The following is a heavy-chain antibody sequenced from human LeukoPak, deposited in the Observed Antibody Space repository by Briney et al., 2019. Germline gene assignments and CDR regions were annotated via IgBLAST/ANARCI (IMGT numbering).Heavy chain of an antibody. V-gene: IGHV3-23*01. CDR3: AKNSGSYDLHY. D-gene: IGHD1-26*01. Sequence: GGSLRLSCAASGFTFSNYAMSWVRQAPGKGLEWVSAICGSGGSTYYADSVKGRFTISRDNSKNTLYLQMNSLRAEDTAVYYCAKNSGSYDLHYWGQGTLVTVSS. J-gene: IGHJ4*02. CDR2: ICGSGGST. CDR1: GFTFSNYA.